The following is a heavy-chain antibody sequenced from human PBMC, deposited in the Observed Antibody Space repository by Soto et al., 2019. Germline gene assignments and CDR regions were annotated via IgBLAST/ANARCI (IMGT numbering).Heavy chain of an antibody. CDR2: IIPIFGTA. V-gene: IGHV1-69*01. CDR3: ARGRRGAGVVIIRGDYYYYGMDV. D-gene: IGHD3-3*01. Sequence: QVQLVQSGAEVKKPGSSVKVSCKASGGTFSSYAISWVRQAPGQGLEWMGGIIPIFGTANYAQKFQGRVTITADESTSTDYMELSSLRSEDTAVYYCARGRRGAGVVIIRGDYYYYGMDVWGQGTTVTVSS. J-gene: IGHJ6*02. CDR1: GGTFSSYA.